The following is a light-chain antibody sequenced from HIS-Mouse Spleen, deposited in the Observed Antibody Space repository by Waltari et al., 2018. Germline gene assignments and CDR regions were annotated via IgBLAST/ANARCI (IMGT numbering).Light chain of an antibody. CDR1: SRYVGSYNL. J-gene: IGLJ3*02. CDR3: CSYAGSSTYWV. CDR2: EGS. Sequence: QSALTQPASVSGSPGQSITSSCTGTSRYVGSYNLVPLYQQHPGKAPKLMIYEGSKRPSGVSNRFSGSKSGNTASLTISGLQAEDEADYYCCSYAGSSTYWVFGGGTKLTVL. V-gene: IGLV2-23*01.